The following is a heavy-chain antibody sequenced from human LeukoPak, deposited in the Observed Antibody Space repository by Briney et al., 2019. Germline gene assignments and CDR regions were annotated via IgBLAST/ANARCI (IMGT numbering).Heavy chain of an antibody. Sequence: ASVKVSCKASGYTFTSYGISWVRQAPGQGLEWMGWISAYNGNTNYAQKLQGRVTMTTDTSTSTAYMELRSLRSDDTAVYYCARGPWGTAAGIPPEDYWGQGTLVTASS. CDR2: ISAYNGNT. V-gene: IGHV1-18*01. D-gene: IGHD6-13*01. CDR3: ARGPWGTAAGIPPEDY. J-gene: IGHJ4*02. CDR1: GYTFTSYG.